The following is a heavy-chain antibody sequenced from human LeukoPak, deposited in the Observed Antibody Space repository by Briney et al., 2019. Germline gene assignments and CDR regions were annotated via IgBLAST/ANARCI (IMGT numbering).Heavy chain of an antibody. CDR1: GYSISSGYY. D-gene: IGHD3-3*01. V-gene: IGHV4-38-2*01. CDR2: IYHSGST. CDR3: ARHLAYYDFWSGYQKNFDY. Sequence: PSETLSLTCAVSGYSISSGYYWGWIRPPPGKGLEWIGIIYHSGSTYYNPSLKSRVTISVDTSKNQFSLKLRSVTAADTAVYYCARHLAYYDFWSGYQKNFDYWGQGTLVTVSS. J-gene: IGHJ4*02.